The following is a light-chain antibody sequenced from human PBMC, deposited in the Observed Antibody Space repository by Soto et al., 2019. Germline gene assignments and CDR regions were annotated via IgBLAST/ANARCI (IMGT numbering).Light chain of an antibody. Sequence: QSVLTQPPSVSGAPGQRVTISCTGSSSNIGAGYDVHWYQQLPGTAPKLLIYGNSNRPSGVPDRFSGSKSGTSASLAITGLQAEDEADYYCSSYTTNITPVVFGGGTQLTVL. CDR1: SSNIGAGYD. CDR3: SSYTTNITPVV. V-gene: IGLV1-40*01. J-gene: IGLJ2*01. CDR2: GNS.